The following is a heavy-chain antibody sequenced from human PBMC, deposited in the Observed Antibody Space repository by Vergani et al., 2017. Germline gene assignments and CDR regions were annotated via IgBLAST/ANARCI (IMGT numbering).Heavy chain of an antibody. Sequence: QVQLVESGGGVVQPGRSLRLSCVASGFTFSSYAMHWVRQAPGKGLEWVAVISFDGSNKYYADSVKGRFTISRDNSKNTLYLQMNSLRAEDTAVYYCARAKDLLSSSRYGLTVYFDYWGQGTLVTVSS. D-gene: IGHD6-13*01. J-gene: IGHJ4*02. CDR2: ISFDGSNK. CDR3: ARAKDLLSSSRYGLTVYFDY. V-gene: IGHV3-30*01. CDR1: GFTFSSYA.